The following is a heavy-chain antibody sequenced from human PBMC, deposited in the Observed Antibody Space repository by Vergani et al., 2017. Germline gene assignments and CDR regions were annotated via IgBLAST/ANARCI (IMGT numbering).Heavy chain of an antibody. CDR3: ARVLANSSSPIDY. CDR1: GGSISSSSYY. J-gene: IGHJ4*02. Sequence: QLQLQESGPGLVKPSETLSLTCTVSGGSISSSSYYWGWIRQPPGKGLEWIGSIYYSGSTYYNPSLKSRVTISVDTSKNQFSLKLRSVTAADTAVYYCARVLANSSSPIDYWGQGTLVTVSS. V-gene: IGHV4-39*01. D-gene: IGHD6-13*01. CDR2: IYYSGST.